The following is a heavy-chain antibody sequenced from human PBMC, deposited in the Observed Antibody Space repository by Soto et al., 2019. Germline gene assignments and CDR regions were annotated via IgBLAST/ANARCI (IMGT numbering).Heavy chain of an antibody. V-gene: IGHV3-23*01. Sequence: PGGSLRLSCAASGVTISNYAMSWVRQAPGKGLEWVPGINNNGGTTYYADSVKGRFTVSRDNSKNTLFLQMNSLRADDTAVYYCAKVEGSRRGKLDYWGQGTLVTVSS. CDR3: AKVEGSRRGKLDY. CDR2: INNNGGTT. J-gene: IGHJ4*02. D-gene: IGHD3-10*01. CDR1: GVTISNYA.